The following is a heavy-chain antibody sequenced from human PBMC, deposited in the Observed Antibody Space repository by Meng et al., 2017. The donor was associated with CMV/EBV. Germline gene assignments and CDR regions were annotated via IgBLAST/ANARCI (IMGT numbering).Heavy chain of an antibody. CDR2: INPNSGGT. D-gene: IGHD4-17*01. Sequence: ASVKVSCKASGYTFTGYYMHWVRQAPGQGLEWMGWINPNSGGTNYAQKFQGRVTMTRDTSISTAYMELSRLRSDDTAVYYCARNYGDYAASDFRGRGTLVTVSS. CDR1: GYTFTGYY. CDR3: ARNYGDYAASDF. V-gene: IGHV1-2*02. J-gene: IGHJ4*02.